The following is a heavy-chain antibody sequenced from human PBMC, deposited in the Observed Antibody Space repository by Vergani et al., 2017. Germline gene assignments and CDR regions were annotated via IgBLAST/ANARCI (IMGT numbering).Heavy chain of an antibody. CDR1: GGSISCYY. J-gene: IGHJ4*02. Sequence: QVQLQESGPGLVKPSETLSLTCTVSGGSISCYYWSWIRQPPGKGLEWIGYIYYSGSTNYNPSLKSRVTISVDTSKNQFSLKLSSVTAADTAVYYCARDRGSGWFDYWGQGTLVTVSS. D-gene: IGHD6-19*01. CDR3: ARDRGSGWFDY. V-gene: IGHV4-59*01. CDR2: IYYSGST.